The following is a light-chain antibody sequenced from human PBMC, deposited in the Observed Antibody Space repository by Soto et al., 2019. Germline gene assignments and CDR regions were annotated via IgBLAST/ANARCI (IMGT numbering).Light chain of an antibody. V-gene: IGKV1-39*01. J-gene: IGKJ4*01. CDR1: QSISSY. Sequence: DIQMTQSPSSLSASVGDRVTITCRASQSISSYLNWYQQKPGKAPKLLIYAASSLQSGVPSRFSCSGSGTDFTLTISSLQPEDFATYYCQQSYSTPLTFGGGTKGEIK. CDR2: AAS. CDR3: QQSYSTPLT.